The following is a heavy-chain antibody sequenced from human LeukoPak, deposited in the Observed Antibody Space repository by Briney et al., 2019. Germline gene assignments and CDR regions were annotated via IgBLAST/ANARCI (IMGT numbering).Heavy chain of an antibody. Sequence: GGSLRLSCVASGFTFRDYWMTWVRQAPGKGLEWVANIKEDGSQINHVDSVKGRFTISRDNAKNSLYLQMNSLRVEDTAVYYCAKHKIAWRTFDCWGQGTLVTVSS. CDR2: IKEDGSQI. CDR1: GFTFRDYW. J-gene: IGHJ4*02. V-gene: IGHV3-7*01. D-gene: IGHD1/OR15-1a*01. CDR3: AKHKIAWRTFDC.